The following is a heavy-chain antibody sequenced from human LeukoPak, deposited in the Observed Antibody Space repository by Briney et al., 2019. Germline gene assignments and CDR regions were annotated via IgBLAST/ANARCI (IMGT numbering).Heavy chain of an antibody. V-gene: IGHV1-2*06. CDR2: INPNSGGT. CDR3: ARDQGYYDSSGYPFDY. D-gene: IGHD3-22*01. CDR1: GYTFTGYY. J-gene: IGHJ4*02. Sequence: ASVKVSCKASGYTFTGYYMHWVRQAPGQGLEWMGRINPNSGGTNYAQKFQGRVTMTRDTSISTAYMELSRLRSDDTAVYYCARDQGYYDSSGYPFDYWGQGTLVTVSS.